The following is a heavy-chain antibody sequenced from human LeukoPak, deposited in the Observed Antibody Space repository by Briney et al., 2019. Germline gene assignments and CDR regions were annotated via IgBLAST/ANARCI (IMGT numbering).Heavy chain of an antibody. D-gene: IGHD6-13*01. Sequence: ASVKVSCKASGGTFNSYGIIWVRQAPGQGLEWMGGIIPILGTENYAQKFQGRVTMTRDTSISTAYMELSRLRSDDTAVYYCARGPFGAEAGTWGQGTLVTVSS. J-gene: IGHJ4*02. CDR3: ARGPFGAEAGT. CDR1: GGTFNSYG. CDR2: IIPILGTE. V-gene: IGHV1-69*10.